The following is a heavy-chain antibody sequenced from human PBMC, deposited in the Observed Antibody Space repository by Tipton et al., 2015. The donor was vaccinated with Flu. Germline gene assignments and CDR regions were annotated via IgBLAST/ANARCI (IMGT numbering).Heavy chain of an antibody. CDR1: GDSMRRDYF. D-gene: IGHD4-11*01. Sequence: GLVKPSETLSLTCTVSGDSMRRDYFWGWIRQPPGKGLEWIANIHHSGTTYFNPSLRSRVSIIRDKSKNQFSLKLSFVAAADTAVYYCARRDYSNYVSVPKNWFDSWGQGILVTVSS. V-gene: IGHV4-38-2*02. CDR3: ARRDYSNYVSVPKNWFDS. CDR2: IHHSGTT. J-gene: IGHJ5*01.